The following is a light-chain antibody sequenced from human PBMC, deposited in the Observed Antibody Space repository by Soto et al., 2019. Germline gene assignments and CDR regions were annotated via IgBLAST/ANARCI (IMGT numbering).Light chain of an antibody. V-gene: IGKV3-15*01. CDR2: GAS. CDR3: QQYNDWPPTWT. CDR1: QSVSSK. Sequence: EIVMTQSPATLSVSPGERATLSCRASQSVSSKLAWSQQKPGQAPRVLIYGASTRATGIPARFSGSGSGTEFTLTISSLQSEDFAVYYCQQYNDWPPTWTFGQGTRVEIK. J-gene: IGKJ1*01.